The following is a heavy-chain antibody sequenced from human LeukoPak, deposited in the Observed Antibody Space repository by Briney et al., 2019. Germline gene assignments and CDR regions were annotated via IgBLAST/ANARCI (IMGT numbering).Heavy chain of an antibody. D-gene: IGHD4-23*01. J-gene: IGHJ4*02. V-gene: IGHV1-18*01. Sequence: ASVKVSCKASGYTFTSYGISWVRQAPGRGLEWMGWISAYNGNTNYAQKLQGKVTMTTDTSTSTAYMELRSLRSDDTAVYYCASSMTTVVREFDYWGQGTLVTVSS. CDR1: GYTFTSYG. CDR3: ASSMTTVVREFDY. CDR2: ISAYNGNT.